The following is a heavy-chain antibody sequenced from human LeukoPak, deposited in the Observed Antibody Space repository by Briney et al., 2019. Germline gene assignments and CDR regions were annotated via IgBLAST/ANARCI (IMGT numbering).Heavy chain of an antibody. V-gene: IGHV4-61*02. CDR3: ARGVHCSSTSCYPSFDY. CDR1: GGSISSGSYY. D-gene: IGHD2-2*01. J-gene: IGHJ4*02. Sequence: PSETLSLTCTVSGGSISSGSYYWSWIRQPAGTGLEWIGRIYTSGSTNYNPSLKSRVTISVDTSKNQFSLKLSSVTAADTAVYYCARGVHCSSTSCYPSFDYWGQGTLVTVSS. CDR2: IYTSGST.